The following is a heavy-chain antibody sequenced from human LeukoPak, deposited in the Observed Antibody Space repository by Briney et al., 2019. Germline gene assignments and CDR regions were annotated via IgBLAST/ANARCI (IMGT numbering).Heavy chain of an antibody. CDR1: GGSISSGGYS. Sequence: SQTLSLTCAVSGGSISSGGYSWSWIRQPPGKGLEWIGYIYHSGSTYYNPSLKSRVTISVDRSKNQFSLKLSSVTAADTAVYYCARDRGAKLDYWGQGTLVIVSS. D-gene: IGHD1-26*01. V-gene: IGHV4-30-2*01. CDR3: ARDRGAKLDY. J-gene: IGHJ4*02. CDR2: IYHSGST.